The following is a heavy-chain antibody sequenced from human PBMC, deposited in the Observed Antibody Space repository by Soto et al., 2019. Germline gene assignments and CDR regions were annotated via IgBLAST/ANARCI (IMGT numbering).Heavy chain of an antibody. J-gene: IGHJ5*02. CDR3: ARDXDXXXXXXXXXXXXXXXXXX. CDR1: GYTFTSYS. Sequence: QVQLVQSGAEVKKPGASVKVSCKASGYTFTSYSISWVRQAPGQGLEWMGWISPYNGNTNYAQEFQGRVTMTTDTTTNTAYLDLRSLRSDDTAVYYCARDXDXXXXXXXXXXXXXXXXXXXXQGTLVTVSS. V-gene: IGHV1-18*01. CDR2: ISPYNGNT.